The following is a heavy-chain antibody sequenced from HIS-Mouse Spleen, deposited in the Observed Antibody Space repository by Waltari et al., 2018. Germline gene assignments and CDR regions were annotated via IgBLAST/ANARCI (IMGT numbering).Heavy chain of an antibody. CDR2: IYYSGST. D-gene: IGHD6-13*01. CDR3: AREIPYSSSWYDWYFDL. V-gene: IGHV4-39*07. Sequence: QLQLQESGPGLVKPSETLSLTCTVSGGSISSSSYYWGWIRQPPGKGLEWIGGIYYSGSTYSNLSLKSRVTISVDTSKNQFSLKLSSVTAADTAVYYCAREIPYSSSWYDWYFDLWGRGTLVTVSS. J-gene: IGHJ2*01. CDR1: GGSISSSSYY.